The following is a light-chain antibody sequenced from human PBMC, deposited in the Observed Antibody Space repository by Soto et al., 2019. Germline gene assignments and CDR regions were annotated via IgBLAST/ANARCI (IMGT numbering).Light chain of an antibody. V-gene: IGLV2-11*01. CDR1: SSDVGGYNY. J-gene: IGLJ2*01. Sequence: QSVLTQPRSVSGSPGQSVTISCTGTSSDVGGYNYVSWYQQHPGKAPKLMIYDVNTRPSGVPDRFSGSKSGNTASLTISGLHAEDEAYYYCCSYAGSYVVFGGGTKLTVL. CDR2: DVN. CDR3: CSYAGSYVV.